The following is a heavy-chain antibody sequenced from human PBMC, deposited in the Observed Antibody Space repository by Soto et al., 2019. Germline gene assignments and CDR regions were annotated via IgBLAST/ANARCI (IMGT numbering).Heavy chain of an antibody. CDR3: AKSPLSLIPRLALTPCFDY. Sequence: EVQLLESGGDLVQPGGSLRLSCAASGFTFSNYAMSWVRQAPGKGLEWVSTISGTGDSTYYVDSVRGRFTISRDNSKNPLYLQMVSLRAEDTAVFFCAKSPLSLIPRLALTPCFDYWVQGALVTVPS. CDR1: GFTFSNYA. D-gene: IGHD2-15*01. J-gene: IGHJ4*02. V-gene: IGHV3-23*01. CDR2: ISGTGDST.